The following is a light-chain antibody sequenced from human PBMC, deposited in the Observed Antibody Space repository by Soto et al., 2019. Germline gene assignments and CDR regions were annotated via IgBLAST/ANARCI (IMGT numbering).Light chain of an antibody. CDR3: QQSYNIPRAT. CDR1: QSISIY. Sequence: DIQMTQSPSSLSESVGDRVTITCRASQSISIYLNWYQQKPGKAPKVLIYAASSLQSGVPPRFSGSGSGTDFTLTISSLQPEDFATYFCQQSYNIPRATFGQGTKVDI. J-gene: IGKJ1*01. V-gene: IGKV1-39*01. CDR2: AAS.